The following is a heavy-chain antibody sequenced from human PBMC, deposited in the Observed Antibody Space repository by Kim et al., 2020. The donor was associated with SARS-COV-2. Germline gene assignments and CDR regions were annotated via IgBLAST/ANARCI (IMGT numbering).Heavy chain of an antibody. J-gene: IGHJ4*02. D-gene: IGHD4-17*01. V-gene: IGHV3-48*02. CDR2: IHKGSGSI. Sequence: GGSLRLSCTASGFTFSSYSLNWVRQAPGKGLEWISYIHKGSGSIFYADSVQGRFTVSRDNGQNSLYLDMSSLRDDDTAVYYCARDAYGVYFSFDYWGLGTLVTVSS. CDR1: GFTFSSYS. CDR3: ARDAYGVYFSFDY.